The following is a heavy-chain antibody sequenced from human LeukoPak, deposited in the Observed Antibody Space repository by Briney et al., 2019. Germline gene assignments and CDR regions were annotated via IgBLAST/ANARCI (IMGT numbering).Heavy chain of an antibody. CDR3: ARAGITLTYCSGGSCYSYPHTRAYYFDY. CDR2: ISAYNGNT. D-gene: IGHD2-15*01. V-gene: IGHV1-18*01. Sequence: ASVKVSCKASGYTFTSYGISWVRQAPGQGLEWMGWISAYNGNTNYAQKLQGRVTMTTDTSTSTAYMELRSLRSDDTAVYYCARAGITLTYCSGGSCYSYPHTRAYYFDYWGQGTLVTVSS. J-gene: IGHJ4*02. CDR1: GYTFTSYG.